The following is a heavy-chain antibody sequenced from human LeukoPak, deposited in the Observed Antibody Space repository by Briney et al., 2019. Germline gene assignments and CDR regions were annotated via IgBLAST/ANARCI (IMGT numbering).Heavy chain of an antibody. Sequence: SVKVSCKASGGTFSSYAISWVRQAPGQGLEWMGRIIPILGIANYAQKFQGRVTITADKSTSTAYMELSSLRSEDTAAYYCARDSSGSAEYFQHWGQGTLVTVSS. CDR2: IIPILGIA. D-gene: IGHD3-22*01. J-gene: IGHJ1*01. V-gene: IGHV1-69*04. CDR1: GGTFSSYA. CDR3: ARDSSGSAEYFQH.